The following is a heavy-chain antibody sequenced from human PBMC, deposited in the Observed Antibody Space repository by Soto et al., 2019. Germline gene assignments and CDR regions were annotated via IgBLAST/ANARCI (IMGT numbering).Heavy chain of an antibody. Sequence: GLEWIGKIIHSGSTNPNPSLKSRVTISVDTSKNQPSLKLSSVTAADTAVYYCALEYAETVAGPTPYYFDHWGQGTLVT. V-gene: IGHV4-34*12. J-gene: IGHJ4*02. D-gene: IGHD6-19*01. CDR2: IIHSGST. CDR3: ALEYAETVAGPTPYYFDH.